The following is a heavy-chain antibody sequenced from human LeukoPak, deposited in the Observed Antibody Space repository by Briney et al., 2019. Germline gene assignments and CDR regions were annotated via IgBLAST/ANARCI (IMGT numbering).Heavy chain of an antibody. CDR2: IYYSGST. CDR1: GGSISSYY. V-gene: IGHV4-59*08. D-gene: IGHD6-13*01. Sequence: SETLSLTCTVSGGSISSYYWSWIRQPPGKGLEWIGYIYYSGSTNYNPSLKSRVTISVDTSKNQFSLKLSSVTAADTAVYYCARVDSSSWEHAFDIWGQGTMVTVSS. CDR3: ARVDSSSWEHAFDI. J-gene: IGHJ3*02.